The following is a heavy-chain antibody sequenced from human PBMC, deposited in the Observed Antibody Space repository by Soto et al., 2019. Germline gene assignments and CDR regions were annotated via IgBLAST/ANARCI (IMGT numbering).Heavy chain of an antibody. CDR3: ARLVFPQDYYDSSGYGNHAFDI. Sequence: QLQLQESGPGLVKPSETLSLTCTVSGGSISSSSYYWGWIRQPPGKGLEWIGSIYYSGSTYYNPSLKSRVTISVDTSKNQFSLKLSSVTAADTAVYYCARLVFPQDYYDSSGYGNHAFDIWGQGTMVTVSS. J-gene: IGHJ3*02. CDR1: GGSISSSSYY. V-gene: IGHV4-39*01. CDR2: IYYSGST. D-gene: IGHD3-22*01.